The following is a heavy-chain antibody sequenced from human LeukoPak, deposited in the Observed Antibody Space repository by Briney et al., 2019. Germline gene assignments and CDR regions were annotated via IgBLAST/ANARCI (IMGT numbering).Heavy chain of an antibody. CDR1: GGSISSYY. Sequence: PSETLSLTCTVSGGSISSYYWSWIRQPPGKGLEWIGYIYYSGSTNYNPSLKSRVTISVDTSKNQFSLKLSSVTAADTAVYYCARSARKGLWFSLLFWGQGTLVTVSS. CDR3: ARSARKGLWFSLLF. J-gene: IGHJ4*02. V-gene: IGHV4-59*01. D-gene: IGHD4/OR15-4a*01. CDR2: IYYSGST.